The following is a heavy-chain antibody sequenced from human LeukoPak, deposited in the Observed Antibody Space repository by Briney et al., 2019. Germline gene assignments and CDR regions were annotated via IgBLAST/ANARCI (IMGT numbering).Heavy chain of an antibody. V-gene: IGHV4-38-2*01. D-gene: IGHD3-22*01. CDR2: FYQGGRT. Sequence: SETLSLTCAVSGYAISSGYVWGWIRQPPGKGLEWVGSFYQGGRTYYNPSLKSRVSMSEDTATNQCSLKLRPVTAADTAVHYCARLFSYDSIGSDWGGFDTWGQGTLVTVSS. J-gene: IGHJ5*02. CDR3: ARLFSYDSIGSDWGGFDT. CDR1: GYAISSGYV.